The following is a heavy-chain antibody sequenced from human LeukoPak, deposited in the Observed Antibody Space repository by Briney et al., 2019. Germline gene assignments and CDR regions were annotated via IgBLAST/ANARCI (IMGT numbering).Heavy chain of an antibody. CDR3: ARGTTEGYFDY. Sequence: PSETLSLTCAVYGGSFNGYYWSWIRQPPGKGLEWIGEINHSGSANYNPSLKSRVTISVDTSKNQFSLKLSSVTAADTAVYYCARGTTEGYFDYWGQGTLVTVSS. D-gene: IGHD1-1*01. CDR2: INHSGSA. J-gene: IGHJ4*02. V-gene: IGHV4-34*01. CDR1: GGSFNGYY.